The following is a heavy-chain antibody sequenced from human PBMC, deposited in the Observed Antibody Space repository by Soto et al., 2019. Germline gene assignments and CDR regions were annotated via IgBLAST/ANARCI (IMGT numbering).Heavy chain of an antibody. Sequence: ASVKVSCKASGGTFSSYAISWVRQAPGQGLEWMGGIIPIFGTANYAQKFQGRVTITAVESTSTAYMELSSLRSEDTAVYYCARDRYYYDSSGYRPVYYFDYWGQGTLVTVSS. CDR2: IIPIFGTA. CDR3: ARDRYYYDSSGYRPVYYFDY. J-gene: IGHJ4*02. V-gene: IGHV1-69*13. D-gene: IGHD3-22*01. CDR1: GGTFSSYA.